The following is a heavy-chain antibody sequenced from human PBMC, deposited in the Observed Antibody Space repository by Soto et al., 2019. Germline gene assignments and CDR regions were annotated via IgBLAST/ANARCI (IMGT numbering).Heavy chain of an antibody. CDR1: GFIFSAYY. J-gene: IGHJ4*02. V-gene: IGHV3-11*01. CDR2: ISDSGSLT. D-gene: IGHD1-26*01. CDR3: ARALVLGVGDFSQ. Sequence: SLRLSCAASGFIFSAYYMSWIRQAPGKGLEWGSYISDSGSLTHYGDSVKGRVTISRDNAKASLYLQMDSLRAEDTAIYYCARALVLGVGDFSQWGQGTLVSVSP.